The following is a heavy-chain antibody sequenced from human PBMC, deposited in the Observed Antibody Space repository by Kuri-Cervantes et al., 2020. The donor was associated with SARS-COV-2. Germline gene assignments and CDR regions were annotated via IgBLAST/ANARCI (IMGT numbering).Heavy chain of an antibody. CDR1: GFIFSDYY. D-gene: IGHD3-16*01. CDR2: IGPSGTTK. V-gene: IGHV3-11*04. J-gene: IGHJ3*02. Sequence: GESLKISCTASGFIFSDYYMTWIRQAPGKGLEWVSNIGPSGTTKYYADSVKGRFTISRDNSKNTLYLQMNSLRAEDTAVYYCAREWAGGAFDIWGQGTMVTVSS. CDR3: AREWAGGAFDI.